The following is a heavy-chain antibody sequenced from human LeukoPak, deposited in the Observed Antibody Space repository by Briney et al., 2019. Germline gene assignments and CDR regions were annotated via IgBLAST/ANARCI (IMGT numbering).Heavy chain of an antibody. V-gene: IGHV3-23*01. D-gene: IGHD2-21*02. CDR2: ISGSGGST. J-gene: IGHJ4*02. Sequence: GGSLRLSCAASGFTFSSYAMTWVRQAPGKGLEWVSTISGSGGSTYNADPVKGRFTISRDNSKNTLYLQMNSLRAEDTAVYYCAKDRGSPVVVTAFDYWGQGTLVTVSS. CDR1: GFTFSSYA. CDR3: AKDRGSPVVVTAFDY.